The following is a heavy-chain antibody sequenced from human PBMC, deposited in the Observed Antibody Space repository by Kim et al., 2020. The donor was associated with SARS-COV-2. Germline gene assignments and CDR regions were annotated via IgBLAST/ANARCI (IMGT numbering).Heavy chain of an antibody. CDR3: AGESFKYYYYYGMDV. V-gene: IGHV4-31*03. J-gene: IGHJ6*02. Sequence: SETLSLTCTVSGGSISSGGYYWSWIRQHPGKGLEWIGYIYYSGSTYYNPSLKSRVTISVDTSKNQFSLKLSSVTAADTAVYYYAGESFKYYYYYGMDVWGQGTTVTVSS. CDR2: IYYSGST. CDR1: GGSISSGGYY.